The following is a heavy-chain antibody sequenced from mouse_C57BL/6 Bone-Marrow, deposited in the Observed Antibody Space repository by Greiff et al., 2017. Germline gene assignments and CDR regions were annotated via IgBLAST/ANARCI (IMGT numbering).Heavy chain of an antibody. V-gene: IGHV14-4*01. J-gene: IGHJ4*01. Sequence: VQLQQSGAELVRPGASVKLSCTASGFHIKDDYLHWVKQRPEQGLEWIGWIDPENGDTEYASKFQGKATITADTSSNTAYLQLSSRTSEDTAVYYCTTRGYGSSYGAMDYWGQGTSVTVSS. CDR3: TTRGYGSSYGAMDY. D-gene: IGHD1-1*01. CDR2: IDPENGDT. CDR1: GFHIKDDY.